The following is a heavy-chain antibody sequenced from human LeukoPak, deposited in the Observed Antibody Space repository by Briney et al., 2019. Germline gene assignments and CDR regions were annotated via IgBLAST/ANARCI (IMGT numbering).Heavy chain of an antibody. J-gene: IGHJ6*03. CDR1: GGTFSSYA. V-gene: IGHV1-69*05. CDR2: IIPIFGTA. Sequence: ASVKVSCKASGGTFSSYAISWVRQAPGQGLEWMGRIIPIFGTANYAQKFQGRVTITTDESTSTAYMELSSLRSEDTAVYYCARGTDTAMAPDYYYYSYRDVWGKGPTVTVSS. D-gene: IGHD5-18*01. CDR3: ARGTDTAMAPDYYYYSYRDV.